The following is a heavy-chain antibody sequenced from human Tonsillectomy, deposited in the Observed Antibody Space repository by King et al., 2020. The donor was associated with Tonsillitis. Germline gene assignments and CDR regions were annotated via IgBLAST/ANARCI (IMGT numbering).Heavy chain of an antibody. D-gene: IGHD6-13*01. V-gene: IGHV1-69*01. CDR2: IIPIFGTA. J-gene: IGHJ5*02. CDR3: ARDLPSPRGIAAASPNWFDP. CDR1: GGTFSSYA. Sequence: VQLVESGAEVKKPGSSVKVSCKASGGTFSSYAISWVRQAPGQGLEWMGGIIPIFGTANYAQKFQGRVTITADESTSTAYMELSSLRSEDTAVYYCARDLPSPRGIAAASPNWFDPWGQGTLVTVSS.